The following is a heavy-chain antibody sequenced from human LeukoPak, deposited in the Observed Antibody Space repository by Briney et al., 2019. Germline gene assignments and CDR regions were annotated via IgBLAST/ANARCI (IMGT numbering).Heavy chain of an antibody. V-gene: IGHV4-38-2*01. CDR3: ARQFDSYFYYYLDV. CDR1: GHPINSAYY. Sequence: PSETLSLTCAVSGHPINSAYYWVWIRQPTGKGLEWIGSLYHPDSTYYNPSLESRVTMSVDTSRNQFSLKLSFVTAADTAVYYCARQFDSYFYYYLDVWGTGTTVTVSS. J-gene: IGHJ6*03. D-gene: IGHD3-10*01. CDR2: LYHPDST.